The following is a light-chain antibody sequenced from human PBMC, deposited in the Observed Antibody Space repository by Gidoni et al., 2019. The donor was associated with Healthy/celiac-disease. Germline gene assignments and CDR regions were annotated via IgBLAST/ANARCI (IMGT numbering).Light chain of an antibody. CDR2: DAS. V-gene: IGKV3-11*01. CDR1: QSVSSY. Sequence: EIVLTQSPATLSLSPGERATLSCRASQSVSSYLAWYQQKPGQAPRLLIYDASNRATGIPARFSGSGSGTDFTLTISSLEPEDFAVYYCQQRSNWPLLTFGQXTRVEIK. J-gene: IGKJ5*01. CDR3: QQRSNWPLLT.